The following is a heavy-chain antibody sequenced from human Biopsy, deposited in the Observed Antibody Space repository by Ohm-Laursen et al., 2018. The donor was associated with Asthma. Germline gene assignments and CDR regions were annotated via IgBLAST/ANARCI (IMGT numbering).Heavy chain of an antibody. D-gene: IGHD3-16*01. CDR1: GGSISSGAYY. CDR3: ARRGGVRRYFDY. CDR2: IYYIGST. V-gene: IGHV4-30-4*01. J-gene: IGHJ4*02. Sequence: TLSLTCTVSGGSISSGAYYWGWVRQPPGKGLEWIGYIYYIGSTYYNPSLKSRVAIPLDTSKNQFSLKLSSVTAADTAVYFCARRGGVRRYFDYWGQGTLVTVSS.